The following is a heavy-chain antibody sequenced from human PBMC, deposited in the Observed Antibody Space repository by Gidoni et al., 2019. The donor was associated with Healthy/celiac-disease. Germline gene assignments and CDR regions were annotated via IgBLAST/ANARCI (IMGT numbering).Heavy chain of an antibody. CDR3: ARAESIFGVVIIGRYFDY. CDR2: IYYSGST. D-gene: IGHD3-3*01. V-gene: IGHV4-31*03. J-gene: IGHJ4*02. Sequence: QVQLQESGPGLVKPSQTLSLTCTVSGGSISRGGYYWSWIRQHPGKGLEWIGYIYYSGSTYYNPSLKSRVTISVDTSKNQFSLKLSSVTAADTAVYYCARAESIFGVVIIGRYFDYWGQGTLVTVSS. CDR1: GGSISRGGYY.